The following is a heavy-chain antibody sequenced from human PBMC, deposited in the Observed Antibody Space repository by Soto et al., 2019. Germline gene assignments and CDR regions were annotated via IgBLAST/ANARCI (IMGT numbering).Heavy chain of an antibody. CDR1: GYTFTSYG. D-gene: IGHD4-17*01. CDR3: AADHVTTDAFDI. J-gene: IGHJ3*02. V-gene: IGHV1-58*02. Sequence: ASVKVSCKASGYTFTSYGISWVRQARGQRLEWIGWIVVGSGNTNYAQKFQERVTITRDMSTSTAYMELSSLRSEDTAVYYCAADHVTTDAFDIWGQGTMVTVSS. CDR2: IVVGSGNT.